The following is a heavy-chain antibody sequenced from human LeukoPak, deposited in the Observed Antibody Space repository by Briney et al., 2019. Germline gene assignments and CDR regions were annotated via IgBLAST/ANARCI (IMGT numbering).Heavy chain of an antibody. CDR2: IRSKANSYAT. CDR1: GFTFSGSA. Sequence: GGSLRLSCAASGFTFSGSAMHWVRQASGKGLEWVGRIRSKANSYATAYAASVKGRFTISRDDSKNTAYLRMNSLKTEDTAVYYCTRPRSKGMVRGVMFDVWGKGTTVTVSS. CDR3: TRPRSKGMVRGVMFDV. J-gene: IGHJ6*04. V-gene: IGHV3-73*01. D-gene: IGHD3-10*01.